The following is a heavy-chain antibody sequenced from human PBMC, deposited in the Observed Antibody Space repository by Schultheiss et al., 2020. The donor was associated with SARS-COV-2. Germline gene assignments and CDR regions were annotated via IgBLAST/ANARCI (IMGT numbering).Heavy chain of an antibody. CDR2: IYWNDDK. D-gene: IGHD3-10*01. Sequence: SGPTLVQPTQTLTLTCTFSGFSLSTSGVGVGWIRQPPGKALEWLALIYWNDDKRYSPSLKSRLTITKDTSKNQVVLTMTNMDPVDTATYYCARIAGDGSGCIVDDAFDIWGQGTMVTVSS. CDR3: ARIAGDGSGCIVDDAFDI. J-gene: IGHJ3*02. V-gene: IGHV2-5*01. CDR1: GFSLSTSGVG.